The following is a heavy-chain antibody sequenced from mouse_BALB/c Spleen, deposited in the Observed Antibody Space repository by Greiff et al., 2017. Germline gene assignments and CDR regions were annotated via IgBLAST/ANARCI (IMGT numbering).Heavy chain of an antibody. J-gene: IGHJ3*01. V-gene: IGHV5-6-2*01. CDR2: INSNGGST. Sequence: EVKLMESGGGLVKLGGSLKLSCAASGFTFSSYYMSWVRQTPEKRLELVAAINSNGGSTYYPDTVKGRFTISRDNAKNTLYLQMSSLKSEDTALYYCARHERDGNFAYWGQGTLVTVSA. CDR3: ARHERDGNFAY. D-gene: IGHD2-1*01. CDR1: GFTFSSYY.